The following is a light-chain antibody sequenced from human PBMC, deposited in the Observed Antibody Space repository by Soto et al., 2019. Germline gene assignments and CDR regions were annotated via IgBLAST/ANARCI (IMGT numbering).Light chain of an antibody. CDR1: SSNLGNNY. V-gene: IGLV1-51*01. Sequence: QSVLTQPPSVSAAPGQKVTISCSGSSSNLGNNYVSWYQQLPGTAPKLLIYDNNERPSGIPDRFSGSKSGTSATLGITGLQTGDEADYYCGTWDTSLGVGVFGGGTQLTVL. CDR2: DNN. J-gene: IGLJ3*02. CDR3: GTWDTSLGVGV.